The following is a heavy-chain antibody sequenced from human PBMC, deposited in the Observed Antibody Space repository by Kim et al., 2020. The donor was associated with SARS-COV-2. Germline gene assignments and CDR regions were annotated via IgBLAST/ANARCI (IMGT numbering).Heavy chain of an antibody. CDR2: ISYDGSNK. J-gene: IGHJ4*02. V-gene: IGHV3-30*04. CDR3: ARGDIVATIGTLHY. D-gene: IGHD5-12*01. Sequence: GGSLRLSCAASGFTFSSYAMHWVRQAPGKGLEWVAVISYDGSNKYYADSVKGRFTISRDNSKNTLYLQMNSLRAEDTAVYYCARGDIVATIGTLHYWGQGTLVTVSS. CDR1: GFTFSSYA.